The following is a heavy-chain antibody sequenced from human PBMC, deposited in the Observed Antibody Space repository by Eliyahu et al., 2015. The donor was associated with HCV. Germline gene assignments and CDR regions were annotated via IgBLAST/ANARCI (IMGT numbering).Heavy chain of an antibody. V-gene: IGHV2-26*01. CDR1: GFSLSNARMG. CDR3: ARVSGYYYYYGMDV. Sequence: QVTLKESGPVLVKPTETLTLTCTVSGFSLSNARMGVSWIRQPPGKALEWLAHIFSNDEKSYSTSLKSRLTISKDTSKSQVVLTMTNMDPVDTATYYCARVSGYYYYYGMDVWGQGTTVTVSS. CDR2: IFSNDEK. J-gene: IGHJ6*02.